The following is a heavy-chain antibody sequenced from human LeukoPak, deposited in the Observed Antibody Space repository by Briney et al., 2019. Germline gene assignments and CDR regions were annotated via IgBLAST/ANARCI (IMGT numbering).Heavy chain of an antibody. J-gene: IGHJ6*02. V-gene: IGHV4-34*01. CDR1: GGSFSGYY. CDR3: ARGGDVVGPAGLLYV. Sequence: SETLSLTCAVYGGSFSGYYWSWIRQPPGKGLEWIGEINHSGSTNYNPSLKSRVTISVDTSKNQFSLKLSSVTAADTAVYYCARGGDVVGPAGLLYVLGQGNKVTVSS. CDR2: INHSGST. D-gene: IGHD2-2*01.